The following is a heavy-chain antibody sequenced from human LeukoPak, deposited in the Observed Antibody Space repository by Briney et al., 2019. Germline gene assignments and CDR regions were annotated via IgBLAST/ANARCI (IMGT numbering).Heavy chain of an antibody. CDR3: ARHSRSAYTGYENAFDI. CDR1: GDSISSSSYC. CDR2: IYNSANT. Sequence: SETLSLTCTVSGDSISSSSYCRDWIRQPPGKGLEWIGNIYNSANTHYNPSLKTRITMSVDTSKNQFSLKLNSVTAADTGIYYCARHSRSAYTGYENAFDIWGQGTMVTVSS. V-gene: IGHV4-39*01. D-gene: IGHD5-12*01. J-gene: IGHJ3*02.